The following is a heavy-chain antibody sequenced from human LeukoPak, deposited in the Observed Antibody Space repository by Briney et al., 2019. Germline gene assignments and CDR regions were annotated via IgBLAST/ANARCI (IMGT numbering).Heavy chain of an antibody. J-gene: IGHJ4*02. CDR1: GFNFSNFS. CDR2: MSSITNYI. Sequence: NPGGSLRLSCAASGFNFSNFSMNWVRQAPGKGLEWVSSMSSITNYIYYTDSVKGRFTISRDNAKNSLSLQMNSLRAEDTAVYSCARTRVSGGTFYHPFDYWGQGTLVTVSS. D-gene: IGHD2-15*01. CDR3: ARTRVSGGTFYHPFDY. V-gene: IGHV3-21*01.